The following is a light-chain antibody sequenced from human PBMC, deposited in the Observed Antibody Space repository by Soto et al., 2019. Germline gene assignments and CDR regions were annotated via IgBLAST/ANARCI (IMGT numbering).Light chain of an antibody. CDR2: GAY. J-gene: IGKJ5*01. CDR3: QQYNNWPFT. Sequence: EIVLTQSPGTLSLSPGERATLSCRASQSPGSNLAWYQQNPGQAPRLLIYGAYTRATGIPARFSGSVSGTEFTLTISSLQSEDFAVYYCQQYNNWPFTFGQGTRLEIK. CDR1: QSPGSN. V-gene: IGKV3-15*01.